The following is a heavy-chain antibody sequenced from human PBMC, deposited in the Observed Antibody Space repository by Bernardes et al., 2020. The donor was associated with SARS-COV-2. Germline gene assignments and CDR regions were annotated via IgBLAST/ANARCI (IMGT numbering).Heavy chain of an antibody. J-gene: IGHJ3*02. D-gene: IGHD3-22*01. V-gene: IGHV4-39*01. Sequence: SETLSLTCTVSGGSISSSSYYWGWIRQPPGKGLEWIGSIYYSGSTYYNPSLKSRVTISVDTSKNQFSLKLSSVTAADTAVYYCAGKYPQGGGYDAFDIWGQGTMVTVSS. CDR3: AGKYPQGGGYDAFDI. CDR2: IYYSGST. CDR1: GGSISSSSYY.